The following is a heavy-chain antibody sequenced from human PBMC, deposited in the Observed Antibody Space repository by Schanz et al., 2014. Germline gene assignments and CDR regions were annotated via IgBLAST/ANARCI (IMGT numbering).Heavy chain of an antibody. V-gene: IGHV3-21*04. CDR2: IRSDNNYI. CDR1: GFPFSTYS. CDR3: AKGRTVWSGSDRKYYFDY. Sequence: EVQLVESGGGLVKPGGSLRLSCVASGFPFSTYSIHWVRQAPGKGLEWVSYIRSDNNYIYYADSVKGRFTISRDNAKNTLYLQMNSLRAEDTAIYYCAKGRTVWSGSDRKYYFDYWGQGTLVTVSS. J-gene: IGHJ4*02. D-gene: IGHD1-26*01.